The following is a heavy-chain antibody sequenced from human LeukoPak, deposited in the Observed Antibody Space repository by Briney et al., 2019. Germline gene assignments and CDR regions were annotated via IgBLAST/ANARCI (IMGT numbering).Heavy chain of an antibody. D-gene: IGHD3-10*01. CDR1: GGTFSSYT. V-gene: IGHV1-69*02. CDR3: ARNRYYYGSGSYLGIDY. CDR2: IIPILGIA. Sequence: SVKVSCKASGGTFSSYTISCVREAPGQGLEWMGRIIPILGIANYAQKFQGRVTITADKSTSTAYMELSSLRSEDTAVYYCARNRYYYGSGSYLGIDYWGQGTLVTVSS. J-gene: IGHJ4*02.